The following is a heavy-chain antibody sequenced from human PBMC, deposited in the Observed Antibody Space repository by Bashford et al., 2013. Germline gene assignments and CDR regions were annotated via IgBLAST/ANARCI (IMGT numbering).Heavy chain of an antibody. V-gene: IGHV1-2*02. CDR3: GRDTPLSSYYGIDV. CDR2: INPKSGGT. J-gene: IGHJ6*02. CDR1: GNTFSDYY. D-gene: IGHD2/OR15-2a*01. Sequence: ASVKVSCKASGNTFSDYYIHWVRQAPGQGLEWMGWINPKSGGTNYAEKFQGRVTLTRDTSISTAYMELSSLTSDDTAVYYCGRDTPLSSYYGIDVWGEGTTVTVS.